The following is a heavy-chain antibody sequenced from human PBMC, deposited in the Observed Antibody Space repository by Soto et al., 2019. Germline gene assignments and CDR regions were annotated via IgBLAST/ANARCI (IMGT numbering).Heavy chain of an antibody. Sequence: SETLSLTCAVYGGSFSGYYWRWIRQPPGKGLEWIGEINHSGSTNYNPSLKSRVTISVDTSKNQFSLKLSSVTAADTAVYYCARGLSGSYYGWFDPWGQGTLVTVS. CDR2: INHSGST. CDR3: ARGLSGSYYGWFDP. CDR1: GGSFSGYY. J-gene: IGHJ5*02. D-gene: IGHD1-26*01. V-gene: IGHV4-34*01.